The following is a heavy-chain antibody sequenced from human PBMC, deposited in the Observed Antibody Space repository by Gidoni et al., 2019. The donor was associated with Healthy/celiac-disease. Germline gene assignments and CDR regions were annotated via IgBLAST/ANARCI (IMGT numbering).Heavy chain of an antibody. V-gene: IGHV3-30-3*01. CDR1: GFTLWRYA. Sequence: QVQRVVSGGGVVQPGRCLRLSCAASGFTLWRYAHAWVRQAPGKGLEWVAVISYDGSNKYYADSVKGRFTISRDNSKNTLYLQMNSLRAEDTAVYYCAREKGLPYYYDSSGFFGLDYWGQGTLVTVSS. CDR2: ISYDGSNK. J-gene: IGHJ4*02. D-gene: IGHD3-22*01. CDR3: AREKGLPYYYDSSGFFGLDY.